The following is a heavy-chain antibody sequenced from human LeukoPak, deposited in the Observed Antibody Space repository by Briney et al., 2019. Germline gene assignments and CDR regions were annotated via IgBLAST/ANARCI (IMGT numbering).Heavy chain of an antibody. Sequence: GGSLTLSCAASGVTFSSYAMSWVRQAPGKGLEWVSAISGSGGSTYYADYVRGRFTISRDNSKNTMYQQMQSLSAEDTAVYYFAKGRVNWFHPWGRGPLVSVPS. CDR3: AKGRVNWFHP. CDR1: GVTFSSYA. V-gene: IGHV3-23*01. J-gene: IGHJ5*02. CDR2: ISGSGGST.